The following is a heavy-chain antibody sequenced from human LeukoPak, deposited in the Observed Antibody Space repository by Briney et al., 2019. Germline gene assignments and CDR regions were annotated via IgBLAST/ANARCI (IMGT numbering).Heavy chain of an antibody. CDR2: IYPGDSDT. CDR1: GYSFTSYW. D-gene: IGHD2-21*02. CDR3: ARTNCGGDCYSAIDY. Sequence: PGESLKISCQGSGYSFTSYWIGWVRQMPGKGLEWMGIIYPGDSDTRYSPSFQGQVTISADKSISTAYLLWSSLKASDTAMYYCARTNCGGDCYSAIDYWGQGTLVTVSS. V-gene: IGHV5-51*01. J-gene: IGHJ4*02.